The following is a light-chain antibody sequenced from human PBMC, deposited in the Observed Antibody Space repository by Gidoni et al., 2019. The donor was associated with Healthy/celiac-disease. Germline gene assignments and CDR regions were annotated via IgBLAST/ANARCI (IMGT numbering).Light chain of an antibody. V-gene: IGLV3-21*02. CDR3: QVWDSSSDHHVV. J-gene: IGLJ2*01. Sequence: SYVLSQPPPVSVAPGQTARITCGGTNIGSKSVHWYQQKPGQAPVLVVYDDSDRPSGIPERFSGSNSGNTATLTISRVEAGDEADYYCQVWDSSSDHHVVFGGGTKLTVL. CDR1: NIGSKS. CDR2: DDS.